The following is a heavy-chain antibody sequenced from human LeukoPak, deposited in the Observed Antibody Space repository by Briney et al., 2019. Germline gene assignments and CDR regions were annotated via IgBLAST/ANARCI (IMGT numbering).Heavy chain of an antibody. J-gene: IGHJ6*02. CDR3: ARGGGLDV. CDR1: EFTLSSYA. D-gene: IGHD3-16*01. CDR2: INHNGNVN. V-gene: IGHV3-7*03. Sequence: GGSLRLSCAASEFTLSSYAMSWVRQAPGKGLEWVASINHNGNVNYYVDSVKGRFTISRDNAKNSLYLQMSNLRAEDTAVYFCARGGGLDVWGQGATVTVSS.